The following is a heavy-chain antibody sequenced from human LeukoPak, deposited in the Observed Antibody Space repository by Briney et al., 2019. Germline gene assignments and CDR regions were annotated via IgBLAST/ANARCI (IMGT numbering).Heavy chain of an antibody. D-gene: IGHD3-22*01. CDR1: GFTFSSYW. J-gene: IGHJ4*02. CDR2: IKQDGSEK. V-gene: IGHV3-7*01. CDR3: ARAPRAHTYYYDSSGYWLGY. Sequence: PGGSLRLSCAASGFTFSSYWMSWVRQAPGKGLEWVANIKQDGSEKYYVDSVKGRFTISRDNAKNSLYLQMNSLRAEDTAVYYCARAPRAHTYYYDSSGYWLGYWGQGTLVTVSS.